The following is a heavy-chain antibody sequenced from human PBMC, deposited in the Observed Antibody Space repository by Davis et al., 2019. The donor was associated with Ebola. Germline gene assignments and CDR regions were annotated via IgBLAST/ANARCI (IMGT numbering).Heavy chain of an antibody. Sequence: GESLKISCAASGFTFSSYAMSWVRQAPGKGLEWVSAISGSGGSTYYADSVKGRFTISRDNSKNTLYLQMNSLRAEDTAVYYCTLTTVTHPDYWGQGTLVTVSS. CDR2: ISGSGGST. V-gene: IGHV3-23*01. CDR1: GFTFSSYA. CDR3: TLTTVTHPDY. J-gene: IGHJ4*02. D-gene: IGHD4-11*01.